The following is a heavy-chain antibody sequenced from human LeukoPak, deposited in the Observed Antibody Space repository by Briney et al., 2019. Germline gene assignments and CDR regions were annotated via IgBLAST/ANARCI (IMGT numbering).Heavy chain of an antibody. CDR1: GYTFSDSY. CDR3: ARAGGRRWFDP. D-gene: IGHD1-26*01. Sequence: EASVKVSCKASGYTFSDSYIHWVRQAPGQGLEWMGSMNPKSGGTKYAQKFQGRVSMTRDTSISTAYMELASLTSDDTAVYYCARAGGRRWFDPWGQGTLVTVSS. V-gene: IGHV1-2*02. J-gene: IGHJ5*02. CDR2: MNPKSGGT.